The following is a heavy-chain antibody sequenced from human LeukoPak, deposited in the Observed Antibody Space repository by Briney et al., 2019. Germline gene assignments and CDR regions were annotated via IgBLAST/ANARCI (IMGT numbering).Heavy chain of an antibody. CDR3: AKGAASRGYTYVAN. CDR1: AFTFRSYA. J-gene: IGHJ4*02. D-gene: IGHD5-18*01. Sequence: GGSLRLSCAASAFTFRSYAMIWVRQAPGKGLEWVSGISGSGGSTYYSDSAKGRFTISRDNSNNTLYLQMNSLRAEDTAAYYCAKGAASRGYTYVANWGQGTLVTVSS. V-gene: IGHV3-23*01. CDR2: ISGSGGST.